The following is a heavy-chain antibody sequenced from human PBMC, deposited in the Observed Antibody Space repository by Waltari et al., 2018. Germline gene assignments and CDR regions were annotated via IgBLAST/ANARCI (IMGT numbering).Heavy chain of an antibody. CDR3: VKGGVSYFAFHA. CDR2: ISDGGGST. Sequence: EGQLLESGGGSVQPGGSLRLSCAASGFTFYTYAMPWVRQAPGKGRGWVSTISDGGGSTYYPDSVKGRFSISRDDSHDTVYLLMNSLRAEDTAVYYCVKGGVSYFAFHAWGQGTMVSVSS. D-gene: IGHD1-26*01. CDR1: GFTFYTYA. J-gene: IGHJ3*01. V-gene: IGHV3-23*01.